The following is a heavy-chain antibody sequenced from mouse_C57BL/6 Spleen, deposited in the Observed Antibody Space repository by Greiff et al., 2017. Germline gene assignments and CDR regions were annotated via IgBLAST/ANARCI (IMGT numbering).Heavy chain of an antibody. CDR2: INPDDSET. CDR3: ARSGVYYGNFC. CDR1: GYTFTSYW. Sequence: QVQLQQPGAELVRPGSSVKLSCKASGYTFTSYWMDWVKQRPGQGLEWIGNINPDDSETHYNQKFKDKATLTVDKSSSTAYMQLSSLTSEDSAVYYCARSGVYYGNFCWGQGTTLTVSS. V-gene: IGHV1-61*01. D-gene: IGHD2-1*01. J-gene: IGHJ2*01.